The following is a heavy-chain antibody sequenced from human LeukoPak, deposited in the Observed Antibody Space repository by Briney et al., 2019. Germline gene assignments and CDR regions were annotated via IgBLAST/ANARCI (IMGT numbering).Heavy chain of an antibody. V-gene: IGHV4-31*03. Sequence: PSETLSLTCTVSGGSISSGGYYWSWIRQHPGKGLEWIGYNYYSGSTYYNPSLKSRVTISVDTSKNQFSLKLSSVTAADTAVYYCASAGYYYDGSGYYPFYFDYWGQGTLVTVSS. CDR1: GGSISSGGYY. CDR2: NYYSGST. CDR3: ASAGYYYDGSGYYPFYFDY. J-gene: IGHJ4*02. D-gene: IGHD3-22*01.